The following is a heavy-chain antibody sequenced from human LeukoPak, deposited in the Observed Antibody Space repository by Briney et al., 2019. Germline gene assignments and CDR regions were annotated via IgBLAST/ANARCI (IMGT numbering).Heavy chain of an antibody. CDR3: ARGGTYSTSSFDY. V-gene: IGHV3-74*01. CDR2: INSDGSST. CDR1: GFTFSSYE. D-gene: IGHD6-13*01. J-gene: IGHJ4*02. Sequence: GGSLRLSCAASGFTFSSYEMNWVRQAPGKGLVGVSRINSDGSSTSYADSVKGRFTISRDNAKNTLYLQMNSLRVEDMAVYYCARGGTYSTSSFDYWGQGTLVTVSS.